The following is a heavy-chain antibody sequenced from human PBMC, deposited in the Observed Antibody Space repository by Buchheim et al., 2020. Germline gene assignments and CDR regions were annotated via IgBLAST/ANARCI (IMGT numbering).Heavy chain of an antibody. CDR1: GGSISSANW. CDR2: ISYSGRT. J-gene: IGHJ4*02. D-gene: IGHD3-9*01. Sequence: QVQLQESGPGLVKPSGTLSLTCAVSGGSISSANWWYWVRQPPGKGLEWIGEISYSGRTIYNPSLKSRVTISRDASKNQFSLKLTSVTAAETAVYYCACSTGSWKVDYWGQGTL. CDR3: ACSTGSWKVDY. V-gene: IGHV4-4*02.